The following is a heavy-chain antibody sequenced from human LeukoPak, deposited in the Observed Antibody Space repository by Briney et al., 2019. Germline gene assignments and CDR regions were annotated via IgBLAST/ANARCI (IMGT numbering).Heavy chain of an antibody. CDR2: INPNSGGT. J-gene: IGHJ4*02. V-gene: IGHV1-2*02. CDR1: GYTFTGKY. Sequence: ASVKVSCKASGYTFTGKYMHWVRQAPGQGPEWMGWINPNSGGTNYEQKFQGRVTMTRDTSIRTAYMELSSLRSDDTAMYYCTRALGSDYWGQGTLVTVSS. D-gene: IGHD1-26*01. CDR3: TRALGSDY.